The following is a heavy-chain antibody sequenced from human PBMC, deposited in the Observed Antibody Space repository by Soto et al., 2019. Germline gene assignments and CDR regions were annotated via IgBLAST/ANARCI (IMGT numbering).Heavy chain of an antibody. D-gene: IGHD3-10*01. CDR1: GGSWSGYY. CDR2: INHSGST. CDR3: AREQRDYYGSGGRMDV. Sequence: ETLSLTGAVYGGSWSGYYGSVIGEPRCRGVEWIGEINHSGSTNYNPSLKSRVTISVDTSKNQFSLKLSAVTAADTAVYYCAREQRDYYGSGGRMDVWGQGTTV. J-gene: IGHJ6*02. V-gene: IGHV4-34*01.